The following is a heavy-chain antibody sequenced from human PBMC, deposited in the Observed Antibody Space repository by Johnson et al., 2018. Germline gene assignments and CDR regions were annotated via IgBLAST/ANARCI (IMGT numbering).Heavy chain of an antibody. J-gene: IGHJ3*02. CDR2: ISGSGGTT. V-gene: IGHV3-23*01. Sequence: VQSGGSLRLSCAASGFTFSRDAMSWVRQAPGKGLEWVSAISGSGGTTFYADSVKGRFTISRDNSKHTLYLQMKNLRAEDTATYYWWKGVGLERSGWLPGLQNGYDAFDIWGQGTVVTVSS. CDR3: WKGVGLERSGWLPGLQNGYDAFDI. D-gene: IGHD6-19*01. CDR1: GFTFSRDA.